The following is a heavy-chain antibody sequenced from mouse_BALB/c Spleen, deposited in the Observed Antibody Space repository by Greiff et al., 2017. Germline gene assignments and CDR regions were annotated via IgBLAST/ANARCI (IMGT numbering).Heavy chain of an antibody. V-gene: IGHV2-6-7*01. CDR2: IWGDGST. CDR1: GFSLTGYG. D-gene: IGHD4-1*02. CDR3: ARDPPTGLYAMDY. J-gene: IGHJ4*01. Sequence: VKVVESGPGLVAPSQSLSITCTVSGFSLTGYGVNWVRQPPGKGLEWLGMIWGDGSTDYNSALKSRLSISKDNSKSQVFLKMNSLQTDDTARYYCARDPPTGLYAMDYWGQGTSVTVSS.